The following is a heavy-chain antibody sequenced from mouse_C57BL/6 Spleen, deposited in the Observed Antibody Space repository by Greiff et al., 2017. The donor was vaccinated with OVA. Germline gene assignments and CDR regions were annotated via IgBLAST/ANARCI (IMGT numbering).Heavy chain of an antibody. D-gene: IGHD1-1*01. Sequence: EVQLVESGGGLVQPKGSLKLSCAASGFTFNTYAMHWVRQAPGKGLEWVARIRSKGSNYATYYAVSVKDRFTISRDDSQSMLYLQMNNLKTDDTAMYYCVRVYYGSSLAYWGQGTLVTVSA. CDR3: VRVYYGSSLAY. V-gene: IGHV10-3*01. CDR2: IRSKGSNYAT. J-gene: IGHJ3*01. CDR1: GFTFNTYA.